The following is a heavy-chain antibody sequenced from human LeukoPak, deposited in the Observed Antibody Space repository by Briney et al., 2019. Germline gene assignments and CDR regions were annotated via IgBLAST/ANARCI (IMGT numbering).Heavy chain of an antibody. D-gene: IGHD2-2*01. CDR1: GYTLTELS. Sequence: AASVKVSCKVSGYTLTELSMHWVRQAPGKGLEWMGGVDPEDGETIYAQKFQGRVTMTEDTSTDTAYMELSSLRSEDTAVYYCASLGDCSSTSCYFNWFDPWGQGTLVTVSS. CDR2: VDPEDGET. J-gene: IGHJ5*02. CDR3: ASLGDCSSTSCYFNWFDP. V-gene: IGHV1-24*01.